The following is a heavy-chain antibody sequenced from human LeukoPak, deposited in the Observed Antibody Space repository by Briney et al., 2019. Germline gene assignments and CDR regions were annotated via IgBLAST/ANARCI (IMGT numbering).Heavy chain of an antibody. CDR2: IIPILGIA. Sequence: GASVKVSCKPSGGTFSSYAISWVRQAPGQGLEWMGRIIPILGIANYAQKFQGRVTITADKSTSTAYMELSSLRSEDTAVYYCASHGVGLRYFDWSNWGQGTLVTVSS. CDR1: GGTFSSYA. V-gene: IGHV1-69*04. J-gene: IGHJ4*02. CDR3: ASHGVGLRYFDWSN. D-gene: IGHD3-9*01.